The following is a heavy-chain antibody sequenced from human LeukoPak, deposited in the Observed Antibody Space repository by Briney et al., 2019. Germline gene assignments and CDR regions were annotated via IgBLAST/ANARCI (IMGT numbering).Heavy chain of an antibody. V-gene: IGHV4-34*01. CDR1: GGSFSGYY. J-gene: IGHJ4*02. Sequence: SETLSLTCAVYGGSFSGYYWSWIRQPPGKGLEWIGEINHSVSTNYNPSLKSRVTISVDTSKNQFSLKLSSVTAADTAVYYCARAGLNGDVDYWGQGTLATVSS. CDR3: ARAGLNGDVDY. D-gene: IGHD4-17*01. CDR2: INHSVST.